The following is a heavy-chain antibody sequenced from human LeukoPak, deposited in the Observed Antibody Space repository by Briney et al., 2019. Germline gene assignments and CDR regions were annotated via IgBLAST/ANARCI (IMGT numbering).Heavy chain of an antibody. CDR3: ARDCRRYYDILTGYRPGDY. Sequence: PGASVKVSCKASGYTFTGYYMDWVRQAPGQGLEWMGRINPNSGGTNYAQKFQGRVTMTRDTSISTAYMELSRLRSDDTAVYYCARDCRRYYDILTGYRPGDYWGQRTLVTVSS. D-gene: IGHD3-9*01. V-gene: IGHV1-2*06. J-gene: IGHJ4*02. CDR2: INPNSGGT. CDR1: GYTFTGYY.